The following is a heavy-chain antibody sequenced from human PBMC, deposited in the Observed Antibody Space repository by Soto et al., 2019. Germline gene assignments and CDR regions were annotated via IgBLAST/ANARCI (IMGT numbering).Heavy chain of an antibody. CDR2: IYSGGST. CDR1: GFTVSSNY. V-gene: IGHV3-53*04. J-gene: IGHJ4*02. CDR3: ARDRSVGDYPSGEFDY. Sequence: GGSLRLSCAASGFTVSSNYMSWVRQAPGKGLEWVSVIYSGGSTYYADSVKGRFTISRHNSKNTLYLQMNSLRAEDTAVYYCARDRSVGDYPSGEFDYWGQGTLVTVSS. D-gene: IGHD4-17*01.